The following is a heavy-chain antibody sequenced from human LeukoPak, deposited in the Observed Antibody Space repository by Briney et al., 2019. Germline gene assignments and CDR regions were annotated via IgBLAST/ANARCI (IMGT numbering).Heavy chain of an antibody. CDR2: ISRSSTTI. CDR1: GFSFSSYS. J-gene: IGHJ4*02. D-gene: IGHD5-12*01. CDR3: AREMGGYPFDY. Sequence: GGPLRLSCAASGFSFSSYSMNWVRQAPGKGLEWVSHISRSSTTIYYADSVKGRFTISRDNAKNSLYLQMNSLRAEDTAVYYCAREMGGYPFDYWGQGTLVTVSS. V-gene: IGHV3-48*04.